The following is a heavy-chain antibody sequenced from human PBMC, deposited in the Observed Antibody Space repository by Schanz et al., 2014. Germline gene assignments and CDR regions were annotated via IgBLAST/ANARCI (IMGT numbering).Heavy chain of an antibody. V-gene: IGHV1-18*01. CDR3: ARDHVATTDYDYFFYCLDV. Sequence: QVQLVQSGAEVKKPGASVKVSCKASGYTFSSYGITWVRQAPGQGLEWMGWINGYNGHTLYAQKFQGRVTMTTDTSTSTSYMELTSLRFDDTAVYYCARDHVATTDYDYFFYCLDVWAAGITVVVSS. J-gene: IGHJ6*01. CDR1: GYTFSSYG. D-gene: IGHD3-16*01. CDR2: INGYNGHT.